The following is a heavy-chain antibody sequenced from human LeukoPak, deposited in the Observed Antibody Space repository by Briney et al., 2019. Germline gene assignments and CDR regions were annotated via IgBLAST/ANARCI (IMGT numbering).Heavy chain of an antibody. CDR2: IYSGGST. CDR1: EFTVSSNY. D-gene: IGHD6-13*01. CDR3: AKSGGSRNYYGMDV. V-gene: IGHV3-66*01. Sequence: PGGSLRLSCAASEFTVSSNYMSWVRQAPGRGLEWVSVIYSGGSTYYADSVKGRFTISRDNSKNTLYLQMNSLRAEDTAVYYCAKSGGSRNYYGMDVWGQGTTVTVSS. J-gene: IGHJ6*02.